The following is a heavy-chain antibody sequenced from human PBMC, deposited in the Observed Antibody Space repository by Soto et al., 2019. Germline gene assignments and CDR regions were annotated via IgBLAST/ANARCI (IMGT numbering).Heavy chain of an antibody. CDR3: ARTYYYDSSGYYYVWFDPWFDP. J-gene: IGHJ5*02. CDR2: IIPIFGTA. Sequence: SVKVSYKASGGTFSSYAISWVRQAPGQGLEWMGGIIPIFGTANYAQKFQGRVTITADESTSTAYMELSSLRSEDTAVYYCARTYYYDSSGYYYVWFDPWFDPWGQGTLVTVSS. D-gene: IGHD3-22*01. CDR1: GGTFSSYA. V-gene: IGHV1-69*13.